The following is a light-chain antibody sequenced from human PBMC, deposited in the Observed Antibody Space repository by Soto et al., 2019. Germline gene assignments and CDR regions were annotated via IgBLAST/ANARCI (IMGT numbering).Light chain of an antibody. CDR2: DTS. V-gene: IGKV3-11*01. CDR3: QQYSNWPPIT. CDR1: QSVSSY. J-gene: IGKJ5*01. Sequence: IVLTQSPATLSLSPGDRATLSCRASQSVSSYLAWYQQQPGHAPRLLIYDTSNRATGIPARFSGSGSGTDFTLTISTLEPEDFAVYYCQQYSNWPPITFGQGTRLEIK.